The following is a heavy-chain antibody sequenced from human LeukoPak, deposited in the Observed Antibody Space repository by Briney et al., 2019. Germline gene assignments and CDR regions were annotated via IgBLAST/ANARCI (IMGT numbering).Heavy chain of an antibody. Sequence: SQTLSLTCTVSGGPISSGGYYWSWIRQHPGKGLEWIGYIYYSGSTYYNPSLKSRVTISVDTSKNQFSLKLSSVTAADTAVYYCARQTAVAGNFDYWGQGTLVTVSS. CDR1: GGPISSGGYY. V-gene: IGHV4-31*03. CDR2: IYYSGST. CDR3: ARQTAVAGNFDY. D-gene: IGHD6-19*01. J-gene: IGHJ4*02.